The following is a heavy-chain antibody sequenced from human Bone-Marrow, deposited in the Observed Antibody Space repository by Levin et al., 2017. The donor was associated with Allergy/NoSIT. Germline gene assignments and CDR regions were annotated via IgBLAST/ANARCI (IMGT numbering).Heavy chain of an antibody. CDR1: GFTFSDYY. Sequence: GGSLRLSCAASGFTFSDYYMSWIRQAPGKGLEWVSYISSSSSYTNYADSVKGRFTISRDNAKNSLYLQMNSLRAEDTAVYYCARDLGDYGDYSGWSLFGGYWGQGTLVTVSS. CDR3: ARDLGDYGDYSGWSLFGGY. J-gene: IGHJ4*02. V-gene: IGHV3-11*05. CDR2: ISSSSSYT. D-gene: IGHD4-17*01.